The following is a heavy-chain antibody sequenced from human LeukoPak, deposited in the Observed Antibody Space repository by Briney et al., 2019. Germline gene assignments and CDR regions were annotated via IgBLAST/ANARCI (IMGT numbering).Heavy chain of an antibody. D-gene: IGHD3-3*01. J-gene: IGHJ4*02. CDR1: GYSFTSYW. CDR2: IYPGDSDT. CDR3: ARAIPKRSVRGDY. V-gene: IGHV5-51*01. Sequence: GESLKISCKGSGYSFTSYWIGWVRQMPGKGLEWMGIIYPGDSDTRYSPSFQGQVTISADKSISTAYMELSRLRSDDTAVYYCARAIPKRSVRGDYWGQGTLVTVSS.